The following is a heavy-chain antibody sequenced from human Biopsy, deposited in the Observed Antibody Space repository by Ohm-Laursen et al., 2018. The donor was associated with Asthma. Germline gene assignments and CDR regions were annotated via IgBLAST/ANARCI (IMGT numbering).Heavy chain of an antibody. Sequence: SQTLSLTCTASGGSISSGGYSWSWIRQPPGKGLEWIGYIYHSGSTYYNPSLKRRVTISVDRSKNQFSLKLSSVTAADTAVYYCARVKDGYNFDYWGQGTLVTVSS. CDR3: ARVKDGYNFDY. D-gene: IGHD5-24*01. CDR2: IYHSGST. J-gene: IGHJ4*02. V-gene: IGHV4-30-2*01. CDR1: GGSISSGGYS.